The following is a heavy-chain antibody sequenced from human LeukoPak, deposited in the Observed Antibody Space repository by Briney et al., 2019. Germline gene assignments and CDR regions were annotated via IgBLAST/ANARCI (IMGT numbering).Heavy chain of an antibody. CDR2: IWYDGSNK. J-gene: IGHJ4*02. Sequence: GGSLRLSCAASGFTFSSCGIHWVRQAPGKGLEWVAVIWYDGSNKYYADSVKGRFTISRDNSKSTVYLQMNSLRAEDTAVYYCARDGTWYDYWGQGTLVTVSS. CDR1: GFTFSSCG. D-gene: IGHD1-26*01. CDR3: ARDGTWYDY. V-gene: IGHV3-33*01.